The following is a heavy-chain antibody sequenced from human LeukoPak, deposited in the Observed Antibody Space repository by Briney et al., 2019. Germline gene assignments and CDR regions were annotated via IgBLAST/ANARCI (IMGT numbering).Heavy chain of an antibody. CDR3: VRGGPSTWS. D-gene: IGHD2-15*01. Sequence: WGSLRLSCAASGFTFKLYWMHWVRQVPGKRPVWVSRINDDGSDTIYADSVRGRFTISRDDAKNTVYLQMNNLRAEDTAVYYCVRGGPSTWSWGQGTLVTVSS. V-gene: IGHV3-74*01. J-gene: IGHJ5*02. CDR1: GFTFKLYW. CDR2: INDDGSDT.